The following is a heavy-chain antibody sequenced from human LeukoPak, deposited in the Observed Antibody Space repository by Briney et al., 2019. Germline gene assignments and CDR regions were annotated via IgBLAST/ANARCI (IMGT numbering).Heavy chain of an antibody. D-gene: IGHD3-22*01. J-gene: IGHJ4*02. V-gene: IGHV4-59*08. CDR1: GGSISPYY. CDR2: VDYRGTT. Sequence: SETLSLTCIVSGGSISPYYWSWIRQPPGKGLEWIGYVDYRGTTNYSPSLKSRVTISVDTSKDQFSLRLSSVTAADTAVYYCARSPDSSDYYYYFDYWGQGTLVTVSS. CDR3: ARSPDSSDYYYYFDY.